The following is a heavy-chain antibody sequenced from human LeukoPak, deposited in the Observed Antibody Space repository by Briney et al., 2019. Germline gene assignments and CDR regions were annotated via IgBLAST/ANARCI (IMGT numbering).Heavy chain of an antibody. V-gene: IGHV3-23*01. D-gene: IGHD4-11*01. Sequence: GGSLRLSCAASGFTFSSYAMSWVRQAPGKGLEWVSGISGGGGTTYYADSMRGRFTISRDNSKNTLYLQMNTLRAEDTAVYYCSIRPSMTTVTTALDYWGQGTLVTVSS. J-gene: IGHJ4*02. CDR1: GFTFSSYA. CDR3: SIRPSMTTVTTALDY. CDR2: ISGGGGTT.